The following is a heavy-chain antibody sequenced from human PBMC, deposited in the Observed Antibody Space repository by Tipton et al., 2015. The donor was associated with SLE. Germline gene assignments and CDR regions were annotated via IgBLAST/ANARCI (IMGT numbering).Heavy chain of an antibody. V-gene: IGHV5-51*01. CDR1: GYSFTSDW. Sequence: QLVQSGAEVKKPGESLKISCKASGYSFTSDWIAWVRQMPGKGLEWMGIIYPGDSDTRYSPSFQGQVTISADKSISTAYLQWSSLKASDTAMYYCARQLLINYDSSAHRGQYYLDYWGQGTLVTVSS. CDR3: ARQLLINYDSSAHRGQYYLDY. D-gene: IGHD3-22*01. CDR2: IYPGDSDT. J-gene: IGHJ4*02.